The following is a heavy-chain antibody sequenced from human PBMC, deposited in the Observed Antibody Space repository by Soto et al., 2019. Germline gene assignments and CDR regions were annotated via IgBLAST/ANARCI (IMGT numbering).Heavy chain of an antibody. CDR1: GHTFRNYG. CDR2: ISRSSGYI. CDR3: TEGYCSGRDLDY. D-gene: IGHD3-10*01. J-gene: IGHJ4*02. Sequence: AESMRLSCAASGHTFRNYGIYGVRQAPGKELEWVSAISRSSGYIYYADYVKGRFTISRDNAKHKQYLHMNSLRSEYTAVDYGTEGYCSGRDLDYCGQGTLVTVSS. V-gene: IGHV3-21*04.